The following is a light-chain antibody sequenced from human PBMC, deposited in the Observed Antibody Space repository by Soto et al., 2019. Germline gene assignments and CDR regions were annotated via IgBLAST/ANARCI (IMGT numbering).Light chain of an antibody. CDR2: AAS. CDR1: QGISNY. Sequence: DIQMTQSPCSLSASVGDRVTITCRASQGISNYLSWYQQKPGKVPKLLIYAASTLQSGVPSWFSGSGSGTDFTLTICRLLPEDVATYYWQKYNSAPPSFGGGAQVENK. CDR3: QKYNSAPPS. J-gene: IGKJ4*01. V-gene: IGKV1-27*01.